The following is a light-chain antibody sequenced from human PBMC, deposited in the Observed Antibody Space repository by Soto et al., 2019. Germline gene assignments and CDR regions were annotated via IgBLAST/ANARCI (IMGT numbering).Light chain of an antibody. CDR2: EAS. J-gene: IGLJ1*01. CDR3: CSYAGSSTWV. V-gene: IGLV2-23*01. Sequence: QSVLTQPASVSGSPGQSITISCTGTSSDVGSYNLVSWYQQHPGKVPKIMIYEASKRPSGAPNRSSGSKSGNTASLTISGLQAEDEADYYCCSYAGSSTWVFGTGTKVTVL. CDR1: SSDVGSYNL.